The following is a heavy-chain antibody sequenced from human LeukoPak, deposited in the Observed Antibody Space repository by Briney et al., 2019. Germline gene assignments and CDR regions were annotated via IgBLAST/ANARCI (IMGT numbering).Heavy chain of an antibody. CDR2: LSGSGSRT. CDR1: GFTFSNFA. CDR3: ATTSLQYFCVSGSYKEVEYYFDY. J-gene: IGHJ4*02. V-gene: IGHV3-23*01. D-gene: IGHD3-10*01. Sequence: GGSLRLSCAASGFTFSNFAMSWVRQAPGKGLEWVSSLSGSGSRTYYADSVKGRFTISRDNSKNTVYLQMNNLGAEDTAVYYCATTSLQYFCVSGSYKEVEYYFDYWGQGTLVTVSS.